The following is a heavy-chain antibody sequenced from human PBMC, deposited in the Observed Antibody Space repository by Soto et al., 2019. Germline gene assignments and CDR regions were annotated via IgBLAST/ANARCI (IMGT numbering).Heavy chain of an antibody. CDR3: FRFCGNYDNYFDY. J-gene: IGHJ4*02. V-gene: IGHV4-30-2*01. CDR2: IYHSVST. Sequence: SETLSLTCAVSGGSISSGGYSWSWIRQPPGKGLEWIGYIYHSVSTYYTPSLKSRVTISVDGSKNQFSLNLSSVTAADTAVYYWFRFCGNYDNYFDYWGQGTLVTVSS. D-gene: IGHD3-16*01. CDR1: GGSISSGGYS.